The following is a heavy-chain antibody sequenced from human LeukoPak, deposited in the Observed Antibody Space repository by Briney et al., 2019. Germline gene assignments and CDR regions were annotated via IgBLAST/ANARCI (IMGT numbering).Heavy chain of an antibody. Sequence: GASVKVSCKASGYTFTSYAMNWVRQAPGQGLEWMGWINPNSGGTNYAQKFQGRVTMTRDTSISTAYMELSRLGSDDTAVYYCARDFGVLWFGELPRYNLWYWGQGTLVTVSS. J-gene: IGHJ4*02. CDR2: INPNSGGT. CDR1: GYTFTSYA. V-gene: IGHV1-2*02. CDR3: ARDFGVLWFGELPRYNLWY. D-gene: IGHD3-10*01.